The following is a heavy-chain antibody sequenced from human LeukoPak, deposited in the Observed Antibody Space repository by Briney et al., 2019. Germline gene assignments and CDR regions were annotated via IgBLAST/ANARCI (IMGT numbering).Heavy chain of an antibody. V-gene: IGHV1-3*04. Sequence: ASVKVSCKTSGYTFTSFHVHWVRQAPGQGLEWMGWINTGNDHTRYSPKFQGRVTVAMDTSATTAYMELNSLTSEDTAVYYCARKSTNAGGGFDYWGQGTLVAVSS. CDR3: ARKSTNAGGGFDY. J-gene: IGHJ4*02. CDR2: INTGNDHT. D-gene: IGHD2-8*01. CDR1: GYTFTSFH.